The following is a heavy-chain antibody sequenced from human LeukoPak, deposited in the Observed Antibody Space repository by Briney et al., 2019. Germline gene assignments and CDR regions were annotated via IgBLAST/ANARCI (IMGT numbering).Heavy chain of an antibody. D-gene: IGHD5-12*01. CDR3: ARVEVATITLGFYYYYGMDV. CDR1: GYTFTGYY. J-gene: IGHJ6*02. V-gene: IGHV1-2*02. CDR2: INPNSGGT. Sequence: ASVKVSCKASGYTFTGYYMHWVRQAPGQGLEWMGWINPNSGGTNYAQKFRGRVTMTRDTSISTAYMELSRLRSDDTAVYYCARVEVATITLGFYYYYGMDVWGQGTTVTVSS.